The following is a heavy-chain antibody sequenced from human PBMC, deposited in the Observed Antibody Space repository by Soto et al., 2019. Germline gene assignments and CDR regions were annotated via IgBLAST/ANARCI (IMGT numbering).Heavy chain of an antibody. CDR3: AREGGKGIAVAGGDY. CDR2: INPSGGST. J-gene: IGHJ4*02. V-gene: IGHV1-46*01. CDR1: GYTFTSYY. Sequence: QVQLVQSGAEVKKPGASVKVSCKASGYTFTSYYMHWVRQAPGQGLEWMGIINPSGGSTSYAQKFQGRVTMTRDTSTSTCYMELGSLRSEDTAVYYCAREGGKGIAVAGGDYWGQGTLVTVSS. D-gene: IGHD6-19*01.